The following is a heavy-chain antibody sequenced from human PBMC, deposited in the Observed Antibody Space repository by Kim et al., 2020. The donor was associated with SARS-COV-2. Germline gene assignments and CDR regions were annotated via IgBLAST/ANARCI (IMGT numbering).Heavy chain of an antibody. D-gene: IGHD5-12*01. CDR2: INHSGST. CDR1: GGSFSGYY. Sequence: SETLSLTCAVYGGSFSGYYWSWIRQPPGKGLEWIGDINHSGSTNYNPSLKSRVTISVDTSKNQFSLKLSSVTAADTAVYYCARSLGVEMATIRYWGQGALGTVSS. V-gene: IGHV4-34*01. CDR3: ARSLGVEMATIRY. J-gene: IGHJ4*02.